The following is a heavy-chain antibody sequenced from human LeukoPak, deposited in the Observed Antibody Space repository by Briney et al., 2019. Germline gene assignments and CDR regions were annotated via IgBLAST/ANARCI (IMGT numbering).Heavy chain of an antibody. CDR3: ARDVGLYYYDSSGYESRGLFDY. J-gene: IGHJ4*02. CDR1: GFTFSDYY. CDR2: ISSSGSTI. D-gene: IGHD3-22*01. V-gene: IGHV3-11*01. Sequence: KPGGSLRLSCAASGFTFSDYYMSWIRQAPGKGLEWVSYISSSGSTIYCADSVKGRFTISRDNAKNSLYLQMNSLRAEDTAVYYCARDVGLYYYDSSGYESRGLFDYWGQGTLVTVSS.